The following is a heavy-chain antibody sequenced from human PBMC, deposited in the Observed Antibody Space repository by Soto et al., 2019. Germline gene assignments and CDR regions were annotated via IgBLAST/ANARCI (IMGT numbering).Heavy chain of an antibody. CDR2: IYPGDSDT. V-gene: IGHV5-51*01. D-gene: IGHD3-10*02. CDR3: ARLTYMLSGSANSEVYFAY. J-gene: IGHJ4*02. Sequence: GESLKISCKGSGYSFTSYWIGWVRQMPGKGLEWMGIIYPGDSDTRYSPSFQGQVTISADKSISTAYLQWSSLKASDTAMYYCARLTYMLSGSANSEVYFAYWGQRTLVTVSS. CDR1: GYSFTSYW.